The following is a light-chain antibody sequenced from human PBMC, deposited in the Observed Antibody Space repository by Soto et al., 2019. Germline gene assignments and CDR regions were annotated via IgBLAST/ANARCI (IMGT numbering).Light chain of an antibody. Sequence: QSVLTQPPSASGTPGQRVTISCSGSSYNIGINTVNWYQQLPGTAPKLLIYSNNQRPSGVPDRFSGSKSGTSASLAISGLQSEDEADYYCEAWDDSLNGVVFGGGTKSPS. V-gene: IGLV1-44*01. CDR1: SYNIGINT. CDR3: EAWDDSLNGVV. CDR2: SNN. J-gene: IGLJ2*01.